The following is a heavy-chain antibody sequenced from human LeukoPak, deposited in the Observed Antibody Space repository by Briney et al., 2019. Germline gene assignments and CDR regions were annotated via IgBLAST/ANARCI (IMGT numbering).Heavy chain of an antibody. V-gene: IGHV4-59*01. J-gene: IGHJ4*02. Sequence: SETLSLTCTVSGGSISSYYWSWIRQPPGKGLEWIGYIYYSGSTNYNPSLKSRVTISVDTSKNQFSLKLSSVTAADTAVYYCARGVGDYGAFLVRDWGQGTLVTVSS. CDR1: GGSISSYY. CDR2: IYYSGST. CDR3: ARGVGDYGAFLVRD. D-gene: IGHD4-17*01.